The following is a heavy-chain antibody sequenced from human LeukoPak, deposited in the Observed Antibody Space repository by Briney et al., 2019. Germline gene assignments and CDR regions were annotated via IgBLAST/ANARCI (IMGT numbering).Heavy chain of an antibody. D-gene: IGHD6-19*01. CDR1: GYTFPSYY. Sequence: ASVKVSCKASGYTFPSYYMHWVRQAPGQGLEWMGIINPSGGSTSYAQKFQGRVTMTRDTSTSTVYMELSSLRSEDTAVYYCAREGYSSGWYPGMDVWGKGTTVTISS. J-gene: IGHJ6*03. V-gene: IGHV1-46*01. CDR2: INPSGGST. CDR3: AREGYSSGWYPGMDV.